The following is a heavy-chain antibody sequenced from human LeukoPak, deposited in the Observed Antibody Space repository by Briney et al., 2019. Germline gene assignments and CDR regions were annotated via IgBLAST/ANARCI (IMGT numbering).Heavy chain of an antibody. D-gene: IGHD5-18*01. CDR2: IYSGGST. Sequence: GGSLRLSCAASGFTVSSNYMSWVRQAPGKGLDWVSVIYSGGSTYYADSVKGRFTISRGNSKNTLYLQMNSLRAEDTAVYYCARGRDSSVKGYFDYWGQGTLVTVSS. V-gene: IGHV3-53*01. CDR3: ARGRDSSVKGYFDY. CDR1: GFTVSSNY. J-gene: IGHJ4*02.